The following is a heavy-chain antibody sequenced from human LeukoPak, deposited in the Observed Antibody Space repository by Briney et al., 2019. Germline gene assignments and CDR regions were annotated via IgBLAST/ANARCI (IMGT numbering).Heavy chain of an antibody. CDR3: AKLTAWWYHQPDAFDI. D-gene: IGHD2-15*01. J-gene: IGHJ3*02. Sequence: GGSLRLSCAASGFTFSSYGMHWVRQAPGKGLEWVAVIWYDGSNKYYADSVKGRFTISRDNSKNTLYLQMNSLRAEDTTVHYCAKLTAWWYHQPDAFDIWGQGTMVTVSS. V-gene: IGHV3-33*06. CDR1: GFTFSSYG. CDR2: IWYDGSNK.